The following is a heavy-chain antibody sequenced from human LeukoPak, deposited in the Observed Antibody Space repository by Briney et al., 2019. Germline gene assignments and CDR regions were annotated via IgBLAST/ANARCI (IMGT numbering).Heavy chain of an antibody. V-gene: IGHV4-38-2*01. Sequence: SETLSLTCAVSGYSISSGYYWGWIRPPPGKGLEWIGSIYRSGSTYYNPSLKSRVTISVDTSKNQFSLKLSSVTAADTAVYYCARAQVLLWFGELITSPIDYWGQGTLVTVSS. D-gene: IGHD3-10*01. J-gene: IGHJ4*02. CDR1: GYSISSGYY. CDR2: IYRSGST. CDR3: ARAQVLLWFGELITSPIDY.